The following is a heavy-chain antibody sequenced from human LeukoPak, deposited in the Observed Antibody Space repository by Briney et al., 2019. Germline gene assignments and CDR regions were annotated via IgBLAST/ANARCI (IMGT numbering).Heavy chain of an antibody. CDR2: IYYSGST. CDR3: ARGELLYDY. V-gene: IGHV4-30-4*01. Sequence: SETLSLTCTVSGGSISSGDNYWSWIRQPPEKGLEWIGYIYYSGSTYYNPSLKSRVTMSVDTSKNQFSLKLSSVTAADTAVYYCARGELLYDYWGQGTLVTVSS. J-gene: IGHJ4*02. D-gene: IGHD2-21*02. CDR1: GGSISSGDNY.